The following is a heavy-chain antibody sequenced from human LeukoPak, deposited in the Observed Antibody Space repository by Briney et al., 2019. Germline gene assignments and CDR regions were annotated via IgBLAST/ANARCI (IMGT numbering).Heavy chain of an antibody. J-gene: IGHJ5*02. CDR1: GFTFSSYA. D-gene: IGHD3-22*01. CDR2: ISGSGGST. CDR3: AKARGGYYDSSGYYP. Sequence: GGSLRLSCAASGFTFSSYATSWVRQAPGKGLEWVSAISGSGGSTYYADSVKGRFTISRDNSKNTLYLQMNSLRAEDTAVYYCAKARGGYYDSSGYYPWGQGTLVTVSS. V-gene: IGHV3-23*01.